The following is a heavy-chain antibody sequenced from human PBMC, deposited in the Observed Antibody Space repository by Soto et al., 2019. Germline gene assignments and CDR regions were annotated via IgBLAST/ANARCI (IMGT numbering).Heavy chain of an antibody. Sequence: GGSLRLPCAASGFTFSSYAMSWVRPAQGKELERASAISGSGGSTYYADSVKGQLTISRDNSKYTLYLQMNSLRAEDSDVYYCARTPPIVVVSTFDYWGQGTLVTVSS. CDR2: ISGSGGST. D-gene: IGHD2-21*01. J-gene: IGHJ4*02. CDR1: GFTFSSYA. CDR3: ARTPPIVVVSTFDY. V-gene: IGHV3-23*01.